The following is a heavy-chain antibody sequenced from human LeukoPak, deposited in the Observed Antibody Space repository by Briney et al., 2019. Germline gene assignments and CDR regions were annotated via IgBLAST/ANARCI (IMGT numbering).Heavy chain of an antibody. CDR3: ARDRTKIGGIDY. CDR1: GGSISSYY. D-gene: IGHD3-16*01. CDR2: IYTSGST. J-gene: IGHJ4*02. V-gene: IGHV4-4*07. Sequence: PSETLSLTCTVSGGSISSYYWSWIRQPAGKGLEWIGRIYTSGSTNYNPSLKSRVTISADTSKNQFSLNLNSVTAADTAVYYCARDRTKIGGIDYWGQGTLVTVSS.